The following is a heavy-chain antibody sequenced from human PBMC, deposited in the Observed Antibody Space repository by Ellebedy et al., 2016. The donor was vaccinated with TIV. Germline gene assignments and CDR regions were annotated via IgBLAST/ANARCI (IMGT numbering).Heavy chain of an antibody. V-gene: IGHV4-4*02. CDR3: ARDWTRGGGYFASWFDP. CDR1: GGSINSDNY. Sequence: MPSETLSLTCGVSGGSINSDNYWSGVRESPGRGLEWVGEVYHSGHTNYNPSLRSRVSISVDKSKSQFSLRLRSMTAADTAVYYCARDWTRGGGYFASWFDPWGQGTPVTVSS. J-gene: IGHJ5*02. D-gene: IGHD2/OR15-2a*01. CDR2: VYHSGHT.